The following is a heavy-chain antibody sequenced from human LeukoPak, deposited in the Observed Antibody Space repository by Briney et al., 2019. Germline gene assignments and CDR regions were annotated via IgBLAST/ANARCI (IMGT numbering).Heavy chain of an antibody. J-gene: IGHJ4*02. Sequence: PSETLSLTCTVSGASISSYYWSWIRQPPGKRLEWIGYIHDSGSTNYNPSLKSRVTISVDTSKKQFSLKLSSATAADTAVYYCARGFGSSWYYFDYWGQGTLVTASS. D-gene: IGHD6-13*01. CDR3: ARGFGSSWYYFDY. CDR1: GASISSYY. CDR2: IHDSGST. V-gene: IGHV4-59*08.